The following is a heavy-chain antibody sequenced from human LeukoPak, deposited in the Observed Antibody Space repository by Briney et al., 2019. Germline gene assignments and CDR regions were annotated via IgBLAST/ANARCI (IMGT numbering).Heavy chain of an antibody. CDR3: ATSVAGLRYFDY. CDR2: ISSSGSTI. D-gene: IGHD6-19*01. V-gene: IGHV3-11*01. Sequence: PGGSLRLSCAASGFTFSDCYMSWIRQAPGKGLEWVSYISSSGSTIYYADSVKGRFTISRDNAKNSLYLQMNSLRAEDTAVYYCATSVAGLRYFDYWGQGTLVTVSS. J-gene: IGHJ4*02. CDR1: GFTFSDCY.